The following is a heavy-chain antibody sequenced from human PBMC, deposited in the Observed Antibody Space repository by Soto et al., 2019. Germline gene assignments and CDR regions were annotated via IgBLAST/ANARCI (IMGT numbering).Heavy chain of an antibody. J-gene: IGHJ4*02. Sequence: EVQLLESGGDLVQPGGSLRLSCAVSGFTFSSFSMTWVRQAPGKGLEWVSTLSASGDTTHYADSVTGRFIISRDNSKNSLYLQMSSLRAEDTAIYYCAKDRSLSSTDIYADFWGQGTLVTVSP. V-gene: IGHV3-23*01. D-gene: IGHD3-16*01. CDR3: AKDRSLSSTDIYADF. CDR1: GFTFSSFS. CDR2: LSASGDTT.